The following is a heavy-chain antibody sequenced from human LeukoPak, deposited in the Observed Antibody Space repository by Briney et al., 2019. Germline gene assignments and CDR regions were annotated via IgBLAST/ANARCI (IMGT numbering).Heavy chain of an antibody. CDR2: IVYDGSSK. V-gene: IGHV3-30*04. CDR3: ARAEGYGGELDS. D-gene: IGHD4-23*01. Sequence: PGTSLRLSCEVSGFTFSTYAMQWVRRAPGKGLEWVGVIVYDGSSKYYADSVKGRFTISRENSKNRLYLQMNSLRAEDTAVYYCARAEGYGGELDSWGQGTLVTVSS. J-gene: IGHJ4*02. CDR1: GFTFSTYA.